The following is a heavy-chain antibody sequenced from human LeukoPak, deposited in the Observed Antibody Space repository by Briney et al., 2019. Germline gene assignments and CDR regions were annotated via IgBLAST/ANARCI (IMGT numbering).Heavy chain of an antibody. CDR2: INPNSGGT. CDR1: GYTFTGYY. Sequence: ASVKVSCKASGYTFTGYYLHWVRQAPGQGLEWMGRINPNSGGTNYAQKFQGGVTMTRDTSISTAYMELSRLRSDDTAVYYCARGVVVVPAAADYWGQGTLVTVSS. CDR3: ARGVVVVPAAADY. J-gene: IGHJ4*02. V-gene: IGHV1-2*06. D-gene: IGHD2-2*01.